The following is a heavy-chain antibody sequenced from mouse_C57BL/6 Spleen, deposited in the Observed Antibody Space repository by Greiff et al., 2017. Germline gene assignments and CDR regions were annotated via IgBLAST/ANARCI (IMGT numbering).Heavy chain of an antibody. CDR2: INPNYGTT. D-gene: IGHD1-1*01. V-gene: IGHV1-39*01. Sequence: VHVKQSGPELVKPGASVKISCKASGYSFTDYNMNWVKQSNGKSLEWIGVINPNYGTTSYNQKFKGKATLTVDQSSSTAYMQLNSLTSEDSAVYYCARNHYGSSPFDYWGQGTTLTVSS. CDR1: GYSFTDYN. J-gene: IGHJ2*01. CDR3: ARNHYGSSPFDY.